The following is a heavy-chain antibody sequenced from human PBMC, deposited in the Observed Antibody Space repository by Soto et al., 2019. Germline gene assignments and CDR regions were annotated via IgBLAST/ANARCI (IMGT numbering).Heavy chain of an antibody. J-gene: IGHJ4*02. CDR1: GFTFSSYS. D-gene: IGHD1-26*01. V-gene: IGHV3-21*01. Sequence: GGSLRLSCAASGFTFSSYSMNWVRQAPGKGLEWVSYISSSDSYINYEDSVKGRFTISRDNAKNSRYLQMNSLRAEDTAVYYCARDPGFRSPYYFDFWGQGTLVTVS. CDR3: ARDPGFRSPYYFDF. CDR2: ISSSDSYI.